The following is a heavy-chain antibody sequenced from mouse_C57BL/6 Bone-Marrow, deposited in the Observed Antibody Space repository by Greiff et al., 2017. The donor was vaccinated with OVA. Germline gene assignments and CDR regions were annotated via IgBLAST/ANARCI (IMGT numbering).Heavy chain of an antibody. J-gene: IGHJ4*01. V-gene: IGHV1-76*01. CDR3: ANYYGSSYDAMDD. CDR2: IYPGSGNT. D-gene: IGHD1-1*01. Sequence: VQLQQSGAELVRPGASVKLSCKASGYTFTDYYINWVKQRPGQGLEWIARIYPGSGNTNYNEKFKGKATLTAEKSSSTAYMQLSSLTSEDSAVYFCANYYGSSYDAMDDWGQGTSVTVSS. CDR1: GYTFTDYY.